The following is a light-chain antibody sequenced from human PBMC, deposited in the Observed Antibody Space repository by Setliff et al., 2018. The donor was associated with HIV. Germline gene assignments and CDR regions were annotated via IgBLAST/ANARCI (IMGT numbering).Light chain of an antibody. CDR2: EVN. V-gene: IGLV2-23*02. CDR1: NSDIGSYNL. CDR3: CSYTADTTLYV. J-gene: IGLJ1*01. Sequence: QSALAQPASVSGPPGQSITISCTGTNSDIGSYNLVSWYQQHPGRAPKLIIYEVNKRPSEVSSRFSGSKSGNTASLTISDLQADDEADYYCCSYTADTTLYVFATGTKVTVL.